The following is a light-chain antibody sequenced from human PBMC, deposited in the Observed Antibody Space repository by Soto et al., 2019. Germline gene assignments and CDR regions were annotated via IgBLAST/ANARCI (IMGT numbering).Light chain of an antibody. V-gene: IGKV1-5*01. CDR3: QQYNSYSYT. Sequence: QMTQSPSTLSASVGDRVTITCRASQSISSWLAWYQQKPGKAPKLLIYDASSLESGVPSRFSGSGSGTEFTLTISSLQPDDFATYYCQQYNSYSYTFGQGTKVDIK. CDR2: DAS. CDR1: QSISSW. J-gene: IGKJ2*01.